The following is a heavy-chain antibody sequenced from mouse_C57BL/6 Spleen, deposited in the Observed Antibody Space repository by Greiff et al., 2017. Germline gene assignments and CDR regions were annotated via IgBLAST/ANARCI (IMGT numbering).Heavy chain of an antibody. CDR1: GYAFSSSW. CDR2: IYPGDGDT. Sequence: QVQLQQSGPELVKPGASVKISCKASGYAFSSSWMNWVKQRPGKGLEWIGRIYPGDGDTNYNGKFKGKATLTADKSSSTAYMQLSSLTSEDSAVYFCARELYYYGSRYYFDYWGQGTTLTVSS. CDR3: ARELYYYGSRYYFDY. V-gene: IGHV1-82*01. J-gene: IGHJ2*01. D-gene: IGHD1-1*01.